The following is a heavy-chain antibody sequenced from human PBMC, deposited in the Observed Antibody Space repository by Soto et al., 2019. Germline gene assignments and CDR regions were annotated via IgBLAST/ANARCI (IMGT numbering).Heavy chain of an antibody. D-gene: IGHD2-15*01. CDR2: INSDGSVS. CDR1: GFTFSNDW. V-gene: IGHV3-74*02. J-gene: IGHJ6*03. CDR3: ARGDCVGGTCYSLAGSFYYYMDV. Sequence: EVQLVESGGGLVQPGGSLRLSCAASGFTFSNDWMYWVRQAPGKGLEWVSRINSDGSVSSYADSVKGRLTISRDNVKNTLYLQMDSLRAEDTAAYFCARGDCVGGTCYSLAGSFYYYMDVWGKGTTVTVFS.